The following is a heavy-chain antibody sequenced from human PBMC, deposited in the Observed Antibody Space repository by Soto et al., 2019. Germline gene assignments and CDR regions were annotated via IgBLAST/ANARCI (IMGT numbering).Heavy chain of an antibody. CDR2: IESGGTA. Sequence: WGSLRLSCNASGFTVSSSYMSWCRQAPGMGLEWVAVIESGGTAHYADSVKGRFTISRDNPNNIIYLQLHTLRAEDTAVYYCAKDLGPLKLLNYVFYGLDVWGQGTTVTVSS. CDR3: AKDLGPLKLLNYVFYGLDV. V-gene: IGHV3-53*01. CDR1: GFTVSSSY. D-gene: IGHD2-21*02. J-gene: IGHJ6*02.